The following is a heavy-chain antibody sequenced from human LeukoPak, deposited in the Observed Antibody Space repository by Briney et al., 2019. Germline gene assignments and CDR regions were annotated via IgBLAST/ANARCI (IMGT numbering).Heavy chain of an antibody. D-gene: IGHD3-9*01. CDR2: INHSGST. J-gene: IGHJ6*02. Sequence: SETLSLTCAVYGGSFSGYYWSWIRQPPGKGLEWIGEINHSGSTNYNPSLKSRVTISVDTSKNQFSLKLSSVTAADTAVYYCAGRPRDILTGYSPYYYYYGMDVWGQGTTVTVSS. CDR3: AGRPRDILTGYSPYYYYYGMDV. CDR1: GGSFSGYY. V-gene: IGHV4-34*01.